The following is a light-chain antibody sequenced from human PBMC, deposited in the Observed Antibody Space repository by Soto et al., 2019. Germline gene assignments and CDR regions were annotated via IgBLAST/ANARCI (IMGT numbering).Light chain of an antibody. CDR2: GSS. J-gene: IGKJ5*01. CDR3: QQYTNWPPIT. CDR1: QSVGSN. Sequence: EILLTQSPATLPVSPGERATLSCRPSQSVGSNLAWFQQKPGQAPRLLIYGSSTRATGVPARFSGSGSGADFTLTISNLQSEDFAVYYCQQYTNWPPITFGQGTRLEI. V-gene: IGKV3-15*01.